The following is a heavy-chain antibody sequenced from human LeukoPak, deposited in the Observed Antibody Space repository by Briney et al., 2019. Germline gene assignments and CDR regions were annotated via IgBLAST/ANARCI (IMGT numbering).Heavy chain of an antibody. CDR1: GFTLSSYW. D-gene: IGHD2-2*01. V-gene: IGHV3-7*03. J-gene: IGHJ4*02. CDR2: IKQDGSEK. CDR3: ARVRGCSSTICHYFDY. Sequence: GGSLRLSCAASGFTLSSYWMSWVRQAPGKGLEWVANIKQDGSEKYYVDSVKGRFTISRDNAKNSLYPQMNSLRAEDTAVYYCARVRGCSSTICHYFDYWGQGTLVTVSS.